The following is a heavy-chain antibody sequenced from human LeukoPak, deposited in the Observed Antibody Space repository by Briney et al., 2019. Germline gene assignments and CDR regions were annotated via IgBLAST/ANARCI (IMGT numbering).Heavy chain of an antibody. J-gene: IGHJ4*02. V-gene: IGHV4-34*01. CDR3: ARVRAVGATESDY. CDR1: GGSFSGYY. D-gene: IGHD1-26*01. Sequence: PSETLSLTCAVYGGSFSGYYWSWIRKPPAPGLEWIGEINHSGSTNYNPSLKSRVTISVDTSKNQFSLKLSSVTAADTAVYYCARVRAVGATESDYWGQGTLVTVSS. CDR2: INHSGST.